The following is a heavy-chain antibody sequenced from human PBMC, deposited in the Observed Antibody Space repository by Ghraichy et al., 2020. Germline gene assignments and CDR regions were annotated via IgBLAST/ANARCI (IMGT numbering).Heavy chain of an antibody. J-gene: IGHJ4*02. CDR3: ARRAYYGDY. V-gene: IGHV4-39*01. Sequence: ESLNISCTVSGGSISSSSYYWGWIRQPPGKGLEWIGSIYYSGSTYYNPSLKSRVTISVDTSKNQFSLKLSSVTAADTAVYYCARRAYYGDYWGQGTLVTVSS. CDR2: IYYSGST. D-gene: IGHD3-10*01. CDR1: GGSISSSSYY.